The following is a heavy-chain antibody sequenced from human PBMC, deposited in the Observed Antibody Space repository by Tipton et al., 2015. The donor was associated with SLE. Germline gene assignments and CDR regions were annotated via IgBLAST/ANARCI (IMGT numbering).Heavy chain of an antibody. D-gene: IGHD6-13*01. CDR2: IYYSGST. Sequence: TLSLTCTVSGGSISSHYWSWIRQPPGKGLEWIGYIYYSGSTNHNPSLKSRVTISVDTSKNQFSLKLSSVTAADTAVYYCARGDGYSTAFDIWGQGTMVTVSS. CDR3: ARGDGYSTAFDI. V-gene: IGHV4-59*11. J-gene: IGHJ3*02. CDR1: GGSISSHY.